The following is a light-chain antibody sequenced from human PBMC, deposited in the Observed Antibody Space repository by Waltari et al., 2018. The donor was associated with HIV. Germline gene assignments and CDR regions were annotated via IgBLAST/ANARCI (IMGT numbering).Light chain of an antibody. CDR1: QSVSSN. Sequence: EIVMTQSPATLSVSPGERATLSCRASQSVSSNLAWYQQKPGQAPRLLFFGASTRATGIPARFSGSGSGTEFTLTISSLQSEDFAVYYCQQYNTWPRTFGQGTKLEIK. CDR3: QQYNTWPRT. J-gene: IGKJ2*01. V-gene: IGKV3-15*01. CDR2: GAS.